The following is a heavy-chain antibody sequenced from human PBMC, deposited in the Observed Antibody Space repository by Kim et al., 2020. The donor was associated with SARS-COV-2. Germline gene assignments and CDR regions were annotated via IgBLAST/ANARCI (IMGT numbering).Heavy chain of an antibody. Sequence: GGSLRLSCAASGFTFDDYAMPWFRQAPGKGLEWVSGIGWIIGGIGYADSVKGRFTISRDNAKNSLYLQMNSLRAEDTALYYCAKESYSNYFDYWGQGTLVTVSS. CDR3: AKESYSNYFDY. D-gene: IGHD4-4*01. J-gene: IGHJ4*02. CDR2: IGWIIGGI. CDR1: GFTFDDYA. V-gene: IGHV3-9*01.